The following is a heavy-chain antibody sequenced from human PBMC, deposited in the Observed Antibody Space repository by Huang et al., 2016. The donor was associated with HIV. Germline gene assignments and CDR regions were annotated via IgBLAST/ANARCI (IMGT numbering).Heavy chain of an antibody. CDR2: RSYDEDNK. CDR1: GFTFSSYG. J-gene: IGHJ4*02. CDR3: ARGPIRFLAWLLNFDY. D-gene: IGHD3-3*01. V-gene: IGHV3-30*03. Sequence: QILLIESGGGVVQPGRSLRLYCAASGFTFSSYGMHWVRQAPGKCRGWVAVRSYDEDNKYDADSVRGRFTISRDNSKNTLYLQMNSLRIEDTAVYYCARGPIRFLAWLLNFDYWGQGALVTVSS.